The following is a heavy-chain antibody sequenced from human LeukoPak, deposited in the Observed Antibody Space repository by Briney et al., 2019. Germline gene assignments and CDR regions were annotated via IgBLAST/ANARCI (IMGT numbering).Heavy chain of an antibody. Sequence: GGSLRLSCAASGFTFDDYAMHWVRQAPGKGLEWVSGISWNSGSIAYADSVKGRFTISRDNAKNSLYLQMNSLRAEDTALYYCAKGDPAMASYNWFDPWGQGTLVTVSS. D-gene: IGHD5-18*01. CDR2: ISWNSGSI. CDR3: AKGDPAMASYNWFDP. J-gene: IGHJ5*02. V-gene: IGHV3-9*01. CDR1: GFTFDDYA.